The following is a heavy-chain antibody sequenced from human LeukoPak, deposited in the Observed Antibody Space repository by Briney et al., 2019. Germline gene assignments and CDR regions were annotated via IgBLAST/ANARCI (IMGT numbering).Heavy chain of an antibody. CDR3: ARSLWNAFNI. V-gene: IGHV3-48*01. Sequence: GGSLRLSCAASGFTFSSYGMTWVRQAPGKGLEWVSYISSSSSTIYYADSVKGRFTISRDNSKNMLYLEMNSLRAEDTAVYYCARSLWNAFNIWGQGTMVTVS. CDR2: ISSSSSTI. J-gene: IGHJ3*02. D-gene: IGHD2/OR15-2a*01. CDR1: GFTFSSYG.